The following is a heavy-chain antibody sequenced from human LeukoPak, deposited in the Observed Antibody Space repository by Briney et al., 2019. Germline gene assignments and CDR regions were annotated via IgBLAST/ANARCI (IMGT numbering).Heavy chain of an antibody. CDR2: MNPNSGNT. V-gene: IGHV1-8*03. CDR3: ARDRTSRIVGATDY. Sequence: ASVKVSCKASGYTFTSYDINWVRQATGQGLEWMGWMNPNSGNTGYAQKFQGRVTITRNTSISTAYMELSSLRSDDTAVYYCARDRTSRIVGATDYWGQGTLVTVSS. D-gene: IGHD1-26*01. J-gene: IGHJ4*02. CDR1: GYTFTSYD.